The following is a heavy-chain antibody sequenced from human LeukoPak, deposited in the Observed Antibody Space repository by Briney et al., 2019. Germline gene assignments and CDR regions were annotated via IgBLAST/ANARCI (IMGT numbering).Heavy chain of an antibody. J-gene: IGHJ4*02. D-gene: IGHD7-27*01. CDR3: AKWRSATGDFDY. CDR1: GFTFSSYA. Sequence: PGGSLRLSCAASGFTFSSYAMSWVRQAPGKGLQWVSTLSGSGSNTYYADSVKGQFTISRDNSKNTLYLQMSSLRAEDTAVYYCAKWRSATGDFDYWGQGTLVTVSS. V-gene: IGHV3-23*01. CDR2: LSGSGSNT.